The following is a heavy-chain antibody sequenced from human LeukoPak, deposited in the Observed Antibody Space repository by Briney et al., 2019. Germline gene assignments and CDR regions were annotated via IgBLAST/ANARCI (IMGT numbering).Heavy chain of an antibody. V-gene: IGHV1-58*02. CDR2: IVVGSGNT. D-gene: IGHD6-19*01. J-gene: IGHJ3*02. Sequence: SVKVSCKASGFSFTGSVIQWVRQARGQRVEWIGWIVVGSGNTNYAQKFQERVTITRDRSTSTAYMELSSLRSEDTALYYCATHSSRWYDHDAFDIWGQGTMVTVSS. CDR3: ATHSSRWYDHDAFDI. CDR1: GFSFTGSV.